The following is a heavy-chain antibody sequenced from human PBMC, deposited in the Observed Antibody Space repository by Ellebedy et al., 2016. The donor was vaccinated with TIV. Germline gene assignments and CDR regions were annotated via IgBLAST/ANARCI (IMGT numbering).Heavy chain of an antibody. D-gene: IGHD3-10*01. CDR3: AWFTEFAPDY. CDR1: GFTFRNAW. J-gene: IGHJ4*02. Sequence: GESLKISXSAPGFTFRNAWMHWVRHAPRKGLELVGRTIIEADVGATRYAPPVKGRFTISRDESKSTLYLQMNSLKSEDTANYYCAWFTEFAPDYWGQGVPVTVSS. V-gene: IGHV3-15*01. CDR2: TIIEADVGAT.